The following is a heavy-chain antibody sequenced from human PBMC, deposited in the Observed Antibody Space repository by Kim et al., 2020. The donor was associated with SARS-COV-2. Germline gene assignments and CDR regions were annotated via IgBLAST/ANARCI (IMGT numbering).Heavy chain of an antibody. D-gene: IGHD3-3*01. CDR3: ARQLRSGYYDY. J-gene: IGHJ4*02. V-gene: IGHV5-51*01. CDR2: T. Sequence: TRYSPSFQGQVTISADKSISTAYLQWSSLKASDTAMYYCARQLRSGYYDYWGQGTLVTVSS.